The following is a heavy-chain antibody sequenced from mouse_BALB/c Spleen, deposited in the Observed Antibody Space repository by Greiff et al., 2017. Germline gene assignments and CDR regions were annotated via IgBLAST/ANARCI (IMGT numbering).Heavy chain of an antibody. D-gene: IGHD1-1*01. CDR1: GYTFTSYW. Sequence: VQLQQSGAELARPGASVKLSCKASGYTFTSYWMQWVKQRPGQGLEWIGAIYPGDGDTRYTQKFKGKATLTADKSSSTAYMQLSSLASEDSAVYYCARHGSDAMDYWGQGTSVTVSS. J-gene: IGHJ4*01. V-gene: IGHV1-87*01. CDR3: ARHGSDAMDY. CDR2: IYPGDGDT.